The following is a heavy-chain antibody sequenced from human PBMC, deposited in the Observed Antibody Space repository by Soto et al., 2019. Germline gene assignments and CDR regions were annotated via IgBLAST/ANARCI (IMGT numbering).Heavy chain of an antibody. CDR2: ISYDGSNK. J-gene: IGHJ6*02. D-gene: IGHD6-13*01. CDR1: GFTFSSYA. CDR3: ARVAAAAPEGNYYYYYGMDV. Sequence: GGSLRLSCAGSGFTFSSYAMHWVRQAPGKGLEWVAVISYDGSNKYYADSVKGRFTISRDNSKNTLYLQMNSLRAEDTAVYYCARVAAAAPEGNYYYYYGMDVWGQGTTVTVSS. V-gene: IGHV3-30-3*01.